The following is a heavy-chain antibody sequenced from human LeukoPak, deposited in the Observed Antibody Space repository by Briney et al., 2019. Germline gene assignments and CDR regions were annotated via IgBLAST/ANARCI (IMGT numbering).Heavy chain of an antibody. CDR2: IKQDGSEK. CDR3: AKDMALDSMVRGVFYYGMDV. D-gene: IGHD3-10*01. Sequence: GGSLRLSCAASGFTFSSYWMSWVRQAPGKGLEWVANIKQDGSEKYYVDSVKGRFTISRDNAKNSLYLQMNSLRAEDTALYYCAKDMALDSMVRGVFYYGMDVWGQGTTVTVSS. J-gene: IGHJ6*02. V-gene: IGHV3-7*03. CDR1: GFTFSSYW.